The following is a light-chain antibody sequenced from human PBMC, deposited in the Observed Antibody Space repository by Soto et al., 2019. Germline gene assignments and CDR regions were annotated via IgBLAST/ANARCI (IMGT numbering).Light chain of an antibody. CDR1: QFINNW. CDR2: DAS. CDR3: QQYNSYCT. V-gene: IGKV1-5*01. J-gene: IGKJ2*02. Sequence: DIQMTQSPSTLSASVGDRVTITCRASQFINNWLAWYQQKPGKAPKLLIYDASTLESGVPSRFSGSGSGTEFTLTISSLQPDDFATYYCQQYNSYCTFAQGTKVDIK.